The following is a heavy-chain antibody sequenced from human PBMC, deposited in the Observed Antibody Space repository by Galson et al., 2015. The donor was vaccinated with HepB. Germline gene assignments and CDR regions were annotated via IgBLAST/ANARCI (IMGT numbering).Heavy chain of an antibody. CDR2: INSGSTSI. D-gene: IGHD1-26*01. CDR1: GFSFSDSA. Sequence: SCAASGFSFSDSAMNWVRQAPGKGLEWVSSINSGSTSIHYADSLRGRVTISRDNTKNSLYLQMNSLQVEDTAVYYCARGGGSFGYWGQGTLVTVSS. J-gene: IGHJ4*02. CDR3: ARGGGSFGY. V-gene: IGHV3-21*06.